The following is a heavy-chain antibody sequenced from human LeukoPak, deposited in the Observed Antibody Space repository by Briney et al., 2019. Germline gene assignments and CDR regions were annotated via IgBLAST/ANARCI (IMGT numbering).Heavy chain of an antibody. J-gene: IGHJ5*02. Sequence: PGGSLRLSCAASRFTFSSYEMNWVRQAPGKGLEWVSYVSSSGSTRYYADSVKGRFTISRDNAKNSLYLQMNSLRAEDTAVYYCASVAVVAATRGSGGWFDPWGQGTLVTVSS. CDR2: VSSSGSTR. CDR3: ASVAVVAATRGSGGWFDP. CDR1: RFTFSSYE. D-gene: IGHD2-15*01. V-gene: IGHV3-48*03.